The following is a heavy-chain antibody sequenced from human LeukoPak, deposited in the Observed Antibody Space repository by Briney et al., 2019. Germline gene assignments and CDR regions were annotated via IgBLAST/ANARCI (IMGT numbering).Heavy chain of an antibody. CDR3: ARDATRGGDFDY. CDR2: INQGGSEK. V-gene: IGHV3-7*01. Sequence: GGSLRLSCVTSGFIFSSYWMTWVRQAPGKGLEWVANINQGGSEKYYVDSVKGRFTISRDNAKNSLYLQMNSLRAEDTAVYYCARDATRGGDFDYWGQGTLVTVSS. CDR1: GFIFSSYW. D-gene: IGHD3-16*01. J-gene: IGHJ4*02.